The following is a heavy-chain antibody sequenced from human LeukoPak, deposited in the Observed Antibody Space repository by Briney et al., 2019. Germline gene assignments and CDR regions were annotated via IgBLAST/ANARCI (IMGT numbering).Heavy chain of an antibody. D-gene: IGHD3-22*01. J-gene: IGHJ4*02. CDR3: AIYDSSGYYNY. CDR1: GFTVSSND. Sequence: GGSLRLSCAASGFTVSSNDMSWVRQAPGKGLEWVSVIYSGGRTFYADSVKGRFTISRDNSKNTLYLQMNSLRAEDTAVYYCAIYDSSGYYNYWGQGTLVTVS. V-gene: IGHV3-53*01. CDR2: IYSGGRT.